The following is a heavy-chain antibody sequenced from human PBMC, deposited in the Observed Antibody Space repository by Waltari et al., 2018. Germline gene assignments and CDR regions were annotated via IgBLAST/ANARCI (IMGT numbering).Heavy chain of an antibody. Sequence: QVQLVQSGAEVKKRGASVKLSCEAAGYTIHTYAIHRVRQAPGQRLEWKGWINAYNGSRKYSQNVQDRVTITRDTSASTAYMELSSLRSEDSAVYFCARGPLGGFHAGDYFDHWGQGTLVTVSS. D-gene: IGHD3-16*01. CDR1: GYTIHTYA. CDR3: ARGPLGGFHAGDYFDH. J-gene: IGHJ4*02. CDR2: INAYNGSR. V-gene: IGHV1-3*01.